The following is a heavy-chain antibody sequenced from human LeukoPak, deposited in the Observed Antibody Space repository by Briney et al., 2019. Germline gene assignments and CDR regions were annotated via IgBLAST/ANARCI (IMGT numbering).Heavy chain of an antibody. CDR1: GGSFSGYY. CDR2: INHSGST. V-gene: IGHV4-34*01. J-gene: IGHJ3*02. D-gene: IGHD1-20*01. CDR3: ARGVNNWNVDVFDI. Sequence: SETLSLTCAVYGGSFSGYYWSWIRQPPGKGLEWIGEINHSGSTNYNPSLKSRVTISVDTSKNQFSLKLTSVTAADTAVYYCARGVNNWNVDVFDIWGQGTMVTVSS.